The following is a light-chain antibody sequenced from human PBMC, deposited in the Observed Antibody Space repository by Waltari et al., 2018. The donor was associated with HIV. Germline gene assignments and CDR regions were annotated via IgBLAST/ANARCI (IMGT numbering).Light chain of an antibody. J-gene: IGLJ2*01. V-gene: IGLV2-23*02. CDR1: SSYVRNYNL. CDR2: EVN. CDR3: CSYAGSNTVI. Sequence: QSALTPPASVSGSPGPSTTISCTGTSSYVRNYNLFSWYQHHPGKVPKPMIYEVNKRPSGVSNRFSGSKSGNTASLTISGLQARDEVDYYCCSYAGSNTVIFGGGTKVTVL.